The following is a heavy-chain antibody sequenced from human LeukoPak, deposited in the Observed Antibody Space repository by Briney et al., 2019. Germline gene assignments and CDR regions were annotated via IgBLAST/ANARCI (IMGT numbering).Heavy chain of an antibody. CDR1: GYTFTGYY. CDR3: ARALYYDFWSGYSQFDY. J-gene: IGHJ4*02. V-gene: IGHV1-2*02. CDR2: INPNSGGT. Sequence: ASVKVSCKASGYTFTGYYMHWVRQAPGQGLEWMGWINPNSGGTNYAQKFQGRVTMTRDTSISTAYMELSRLRSDDTAVYYCARALYYDFWSGYSQFDYWGQGTLVTVSS. D-gene: IGHD3-3*01.